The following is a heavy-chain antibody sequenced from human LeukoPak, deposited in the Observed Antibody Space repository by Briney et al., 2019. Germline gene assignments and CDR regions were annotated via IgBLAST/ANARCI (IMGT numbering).Heavy chain of an antibody. CDR3: ARGYDSSGYFDY. Sequence: SETLSLTCTVSGGSISSYYWSWIRQPPGKGLEWIGYIYYSGSTNYNPSLKSRVTISVDTSKNQFSLKLSSVTAADTAVYYCARGYDSSGYFDYWGQGTLVSVSS. J-gene: IGHJ4*02. V-gene: IGHV4-59*01. D-gene: IGHD3-22*01. CDR1: GGSISSYY. CDR2: IYYSGST.